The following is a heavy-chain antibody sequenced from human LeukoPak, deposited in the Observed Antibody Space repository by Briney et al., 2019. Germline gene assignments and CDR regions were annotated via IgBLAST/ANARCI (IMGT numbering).Heavy chain of an antibody. CDR2: INHSGST. CDR3: ARGYYYDGSGYFDY. Sequence: PSETLSLTCAVYGDSFSGYYWSWIRQPPGKGLEWIGEINHSGSTNYNPSLKSRVTISVDTSKNQFSLNLNSVTAADTAVYYCARGYYYDGSGYFDYWGQGTLVTVSS. CDR1: GDSFSGYY. V-gene: IGHV4-34*01. D-gene: IGHD3-22*01. J-gene: IGHJ4*02.